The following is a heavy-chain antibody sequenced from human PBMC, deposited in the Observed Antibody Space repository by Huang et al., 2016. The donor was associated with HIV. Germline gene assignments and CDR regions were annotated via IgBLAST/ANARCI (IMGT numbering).Heavy chain of an antibody. CDR2: MKPKSGNT. Sequence: QVQLVQSGAEVRKPGASVKVSCKASGFPFTNYDFNWVRQATGQGLEWMGWMKPKSGNTGYEQKFQGRVIITRNTSINTAYMDLSSLRSEDTAVYYCARARGYYYDGSGFYSRYYFDYWGQGTLVTVSS. CDR1: GFPFTNYD. D-gene: IGHD3-22*01. V-gene: IGHV1-8*03. J-gene: IGHJ4*02. CDR3: ARARGYYYDGSGFYSRYYFDY.